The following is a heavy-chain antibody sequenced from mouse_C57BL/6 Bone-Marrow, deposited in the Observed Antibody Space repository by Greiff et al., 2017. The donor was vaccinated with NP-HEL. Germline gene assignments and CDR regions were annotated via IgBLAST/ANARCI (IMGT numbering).Heavy chain of an antibody. Sequence: VQLQQSGPELVKPGASVKISCKASGYSFTGYYMNWVEQSPEKSLEWIGEINPSTGGTTYNQKFKAKATLTVDKSSSTAYMQLKSLTSEDSAVYYCARKRDYDGDWYFDVWGTGTTVTVSS. D-gene: IGHD2-4*01. J-gene: IGHJ1*03. CDR2: INPSTGGT. CDR3: ARKRDYDGDWYFDV. V-gene: IGHV1-42*01. CDR1: GYSFTGYY.